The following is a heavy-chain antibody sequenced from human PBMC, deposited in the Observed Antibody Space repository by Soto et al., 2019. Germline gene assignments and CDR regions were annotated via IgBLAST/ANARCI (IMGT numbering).Heavy chain of an antibody. V-gene: IGHV1-69*02. J-gene: IGHJ4*02. Sequence: QVQLVQSGAAVKKPGSSVKVSCKASGGTFSSYTISWVRQAPGQGLEWMGRIIPILGIAKYAQKFQGRVTITADKSTSTAYMELSSLRSEDTAVYYCARALTVGATVDYWGQGTLVTVSS. CDR3: ARALTVGATVDY. CDR1: GGTFSSYT. CDR2: IIPILGIA. D-gene: IGHD1-26*01.